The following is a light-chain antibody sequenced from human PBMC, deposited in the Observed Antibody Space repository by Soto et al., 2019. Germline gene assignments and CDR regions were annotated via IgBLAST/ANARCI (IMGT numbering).Light chain of an antibody. CDR1: QDISNY. CDR3: QQYDNLPMFT. V-gene: IGKV1-33*01. Sequence: DIQMTQSPSSLSASVGDRVTITCQASQDISNYLNWYQQKPGKAPKLLIYDASNLETGVPSRFSRSGSGTDFTFTISSLQLEDIATYYCQQYDNLPMFTFGQGTKLEIK. J-gene: IGKJ2*01. CDR2: DAS.